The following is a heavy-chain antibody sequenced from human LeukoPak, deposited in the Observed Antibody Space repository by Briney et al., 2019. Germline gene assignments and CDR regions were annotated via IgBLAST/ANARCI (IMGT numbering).Heavy chain of an antibody. Sequence: QPGGSLRLSCAASRFTFSSYQMSWVRQAPGKGLEWVSVIYSGGSTYDADSVKGRFTISRDNSKNTLYLQMNSLRAEDTAVYYCASSLTTVTLYYYYYMDVWGKGTTVTVSS. J-gene: IGHJ6*03. CDR3: ASSLTTVTLYYYYYMDV. CDR2: IYSGGST. V-gene: IGHV3-66*02. CDR1: RFTFSSYQ. D-gene: IGHD4-11*01.